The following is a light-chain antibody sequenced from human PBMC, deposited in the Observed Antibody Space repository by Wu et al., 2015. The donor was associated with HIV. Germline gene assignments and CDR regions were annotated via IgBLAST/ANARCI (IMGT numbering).Light chain of an antibody. Sequence: DIQMTQSPSSLSASVGDRVTITCRASQSISSDLKWYQQKPGAAPHLLIYDASSLQSGVPSRFSGSGSGTDFTLTISSLQPEDFATYYCQQTYNTPKTFGQGTKVEIK. CDR1: QSISSD. J-gene: IGKJ1*01. V-gene: IGKV1-39*01. CDR3: QQTYNTPKT. CDR2: DAS.